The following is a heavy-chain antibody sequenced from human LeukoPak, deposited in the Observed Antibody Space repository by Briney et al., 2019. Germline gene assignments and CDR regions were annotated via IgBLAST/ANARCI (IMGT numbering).Heavy chain of an antibody. Sequence: PSETLPLTCTVSGGSISSSSYYWGWIRQPPGKGLEWIGSIYYSGSTYYNPSLKSRVTISVDTSKNQFSLKLSSVTAADTAVYYCARVGGPASGHIDYWGQGTLVTVSS. CDR3: ARVGGPASGHIDY. CDR1: GGSISSSSYY. D-gene: IGHD6-19*01. V-gene: IGHV4-39*07. J-gene: IGHJ4*02. CDR2: IYYSGST.